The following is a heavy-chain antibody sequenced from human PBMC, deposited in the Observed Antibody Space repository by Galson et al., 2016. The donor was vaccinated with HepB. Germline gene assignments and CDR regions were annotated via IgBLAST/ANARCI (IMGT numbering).Heavy chain of an antibody. CDR2: INQDGSEE. CDR3: AGGRDWQLPNQYFDN. D-gene: IGHD2-21*01. CDR1: GFMFSDYS. J-gene: IGHJ4*02. V-gene: IGHV3-7*03. Sequence: SLRLSCAVSGFMFSDYSMSWVRQAPGKGLEWVANINQDGSEESYVDSVKGRFTISRDHTKNSLSLQMNSLRAEDTAVYYCAGGRDWQLPNQYFDNWGQGTLVTVSS.